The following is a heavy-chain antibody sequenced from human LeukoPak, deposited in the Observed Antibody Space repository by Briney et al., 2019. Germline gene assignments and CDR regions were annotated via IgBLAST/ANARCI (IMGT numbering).Heavy chain of an antibody. CDR3: ARGVLYYYYMDV. Sequence: GASVKVSCKASGYTFTSYGISWVRQAPGQGLEWMGGIIPIFGTANYAQKFQGRVTITRNTSISTAYMELSSLRSEDTAVYYCARGVLYYYYMDVWGKGTTVTVSS. V-gene: IGHV1-69*05. J-gene: IGHJ6*03. CDR1: GYTFTSYG. CDR2: IIPIFGTA.